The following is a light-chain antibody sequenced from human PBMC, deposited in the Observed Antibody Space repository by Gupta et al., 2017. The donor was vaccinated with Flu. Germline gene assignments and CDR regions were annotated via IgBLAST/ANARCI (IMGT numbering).Light chain of an antibody. J-gene: IGLJ2*01. V-gene: IGLV2-14*03. CDR3: SSYTAMATVI. CDR1: SDDISFYDY. CDR2: EVT. Sequence: QSALTQPASVSGSPGQSITISCTGSSDDISFYDYVSWFQQLPGKAPKIVMFEVTKRPSGISDRFSGSKSGNTASLTISDVQPEDEADYHCSSYTAMATVIFGGGTKLTVL.